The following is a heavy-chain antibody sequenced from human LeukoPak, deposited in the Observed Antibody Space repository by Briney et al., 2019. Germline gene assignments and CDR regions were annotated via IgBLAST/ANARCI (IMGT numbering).Heavy chain of an antibody. Sequence: SETLSLTCTVSGGSISRYYWSWIRQPPGKGLEWIGYIYYSGSTNYNPSLKSRVTISVDTSKNQFSLKLSSVTAADTAVYYCARLGGYYFDSSGPWGQGTLVTVSS. CDR3: ARLGGYYFDSSGP. D-gene: IGHD3-22*01. J-gene: IGHJ5*02. CDR1: GGSISRYY. V-gene: IGHV4-59*01. CDR2: IYYSGST.